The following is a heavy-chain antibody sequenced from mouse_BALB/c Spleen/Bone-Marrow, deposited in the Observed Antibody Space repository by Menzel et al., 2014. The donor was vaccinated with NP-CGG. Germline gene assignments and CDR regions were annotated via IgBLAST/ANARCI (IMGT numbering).Heavy chain of an antibody. Sequence: EVMLVESGGGLVQPGGSRKLSCAASGFTFRSFGMHWARQAPEKGLEWVAYISGGTSTIYYADTVKGRFTISRDNPNNTLFLQMTSLRSEDTAMYYCVRGGYYVPSYFDSWGQGPTLTVSS. J-gene: IGHJ2*01. CDR2: ISGGTSTI. CDR1: GFTFRSFG. D-gene: IGHD2-3*01. V-gene: IGHV5-17*02. CDR3: VRGGYYVPSYFDS.